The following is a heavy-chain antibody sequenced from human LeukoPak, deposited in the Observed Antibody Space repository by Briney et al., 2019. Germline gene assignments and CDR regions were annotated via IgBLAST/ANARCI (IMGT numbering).Heavy chain of an antibody. Sequence: GGSLRLSCAASGFTFSNYAMDWVRQAPGKGLEWVSAISGTSGRTYYADSVKGRFTISRDNSKNTLYLQMNSLRAEDTAVYYCAKGSSSSRPYYFDYWGQGTLVTVSS. CDR2: ISGTSGRT. V-gene: IGHV3-23*01. J-gene: IGHJ4*02. CDR3: AKGSSSSRPYYFDY. CDR1: GFTFSNYA. D-gene: IGHD6-13*01.